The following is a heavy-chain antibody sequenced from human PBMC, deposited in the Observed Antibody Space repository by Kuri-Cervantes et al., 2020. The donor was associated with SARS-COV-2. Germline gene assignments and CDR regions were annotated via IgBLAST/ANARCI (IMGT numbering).Heavy chain of an antibody. J-gene: IGHJ4*02. D-gene: IGHD1-26*01. CDR1: GYSISSGYY. Sequence: ESLKISCAVSGYSISSGYYWGWIRQPPGKGLEWIGSIYYSGSTYYDPSLKSRVTISIDTSKNQFSLKLSSVTAADTAVYYCARDPTGEGIVGARSDYWGQGTLVTVSS. V-gene: IGHV4-38-2*02. CDR3: ARDPTGEGIVGARSDY. CDR2: IYYSGST.